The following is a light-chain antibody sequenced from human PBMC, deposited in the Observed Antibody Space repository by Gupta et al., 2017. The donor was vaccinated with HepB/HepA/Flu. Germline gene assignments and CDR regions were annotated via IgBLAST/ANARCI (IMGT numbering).Light chain of an antibody. CDR3: QQDDGMLWT. CDR1: QNLLYSSKNKNY. Sequence: DIVMTQSPDPLAVSLGERVTIHCKSSQNLLYSSKNKNYLAWYQQKPGRPPRLLIYWASTRESGVPDRFCGRGSGTDFTLTISILQAEDMAVYFCQQDDGMLWTFGRGTKVEIK. CDR2: WAS. J-gene: IGKJ1*01. V-gene: IGKV4-1*01.